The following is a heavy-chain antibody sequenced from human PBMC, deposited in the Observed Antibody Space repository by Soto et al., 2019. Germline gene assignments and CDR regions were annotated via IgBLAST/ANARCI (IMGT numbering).Heavy chain of an antibody. V-gene: IGHV1-18*01. Sequence: TSVKVSCKASGYTFTSYGSSWVRQAPGQRLEKMGWISAYNNNTNYTQKLKGRVTMTTDTSTSTANMELRSLRSDDTAVYYCARDSRFVLVRAAMRETWGNWFDLWGQGTLVSVSS. CDR3: ARDSRFVLVRAAMRETWGNWFDL. J-gene: IGHJ5*02. CDR2: ISAYNNNT. CDR1: GYTFTSYG. D-gene: IGHD2-2*01.